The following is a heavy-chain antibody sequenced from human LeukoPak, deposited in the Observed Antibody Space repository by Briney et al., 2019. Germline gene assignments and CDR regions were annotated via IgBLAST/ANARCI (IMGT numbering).Heavy chain of an antibody. CDR3: ERMDSSGWSHFDY. CDR2: INPNSGGT. V-gene: IGHV1-2*02. CDR1: GYTFTGYY. Sequence: ASVKVSCKASGYTFTGYYMHWVRQAPGQGLEWMGWINPNSGGTNYAQKFQGRVTMTRDTSISTAYMELSRLRSDDTAVYYCERMDSSGWSHFDYWGQGALVTDSS. D-gene: IGHD6-19*01. J-gene: IGHJ4*02.